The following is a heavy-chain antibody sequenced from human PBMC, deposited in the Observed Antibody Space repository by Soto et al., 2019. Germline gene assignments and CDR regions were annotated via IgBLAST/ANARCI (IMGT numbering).Heavy chain of an antibody. V-gene: IGHV4-31*03. CDR1: GGSISSGGYY. CDR2: IYYSGST. J-gene: IGHJ5*02. D-gene: IGHD6-6*01. CDR3: ARCRYSSSSRRTNWFDP. Sequence: SETLSLTCTVSGGSISSGGYYWSWIRQHPGKGLEWIGYIYYSGSTYYNPSLKSRVTISVDTSKNQFSLKLSSVTAADTAVYYCARCRYSSSSRRTNWFDPWGQGTLVTVSS.